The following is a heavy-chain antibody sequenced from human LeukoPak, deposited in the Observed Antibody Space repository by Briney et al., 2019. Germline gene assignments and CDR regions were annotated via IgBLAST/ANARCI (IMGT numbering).Heavy chain of an antibody. Sequence: PGGSLRLSCAASGFTFSSYAMHWARQAPGKGLEWVAVISYDGSNKYYADSVKGRFTITRDNSKNTLYVQMNSLRAEHTAVYYCARQYFYDSSGYPFDYWGQGSLVTVSS. CDR2: ISYDGSNK. V-gene: IGHV3-30*04. CDR3: ARQYFYDSSGYPFDY. CDR1: GFTFSSYA. D-gene: IGHD3-22*01. J-gene: IGHJ4*02.